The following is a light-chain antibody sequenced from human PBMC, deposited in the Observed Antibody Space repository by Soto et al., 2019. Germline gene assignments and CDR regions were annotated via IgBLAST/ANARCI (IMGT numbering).Light chain of an antibody. CDR3: QQRGNWPPT. CDR2: DAS. CDR1: QSVSSY. J-gene: IGKJ3*01. V-gene: IGKV3-11*01. Sequence: EIVLTQSPATLSLSPGERATLSCRASQSVSSYLAWYQQKPGQAHRLLIYDASNRATAIPARISGSGSGTDFTLTISSLEPEDFAVYYCQQRGNWPPTFGPGPKVDIK.